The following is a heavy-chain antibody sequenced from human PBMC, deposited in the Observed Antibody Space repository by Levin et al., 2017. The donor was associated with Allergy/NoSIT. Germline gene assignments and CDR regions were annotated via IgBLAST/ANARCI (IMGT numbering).Heavy chain of an antibody. CDR1: GFTFSSYS. D-gene: IGHD3-9*01. Sequence: PGGSLRLSCAASGFTFSSYSMNWVRQAPGKGLEWVSYISSSSSTIYYADSVKGRFTISRDNAKNSLYLQMNSLRAEDTAVYYCARDTVLRYFDWLPSDAFDIWGQGTMVTVSS. V-gene: IGHV3-48*01. J-gene: IGHJ3*02. CDR2: ISSSSSTI. CDR3: ARDTVLRYFDWLPSDAFDI.